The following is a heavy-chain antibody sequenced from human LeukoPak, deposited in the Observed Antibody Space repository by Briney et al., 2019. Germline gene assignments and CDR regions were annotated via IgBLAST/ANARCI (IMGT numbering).Heavy chain of an antibody. Sequence: TPSETLSLTCAVYGGSFSGYYWSWIRQPPGKGLEWIGEINHSGSTNYNPSLKSRVTISVDTSKNQFSLKLSSVTAADTAVYYCGRIREYFDYWGQGTLVTVSS. CDR3: GRIREYFDY. CDR2: INHSGST. V-gene: IGHV4-34*01. CDR1: GGSFSGYY. J-gene: IGHJ4*02.